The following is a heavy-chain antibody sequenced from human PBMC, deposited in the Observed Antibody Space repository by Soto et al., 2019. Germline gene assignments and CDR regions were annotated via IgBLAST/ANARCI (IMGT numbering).Heavy chain of an antibody. Sequence: SETLSLTCTVSGGSISSGDYYWSWIRQPPGKGLEWIGYIYYSGSTYYNPSLKSRVTISVDTSKNQFSLKLSSVTAADTAVYYCASYITIFGVVIGYWGQGTLVTVSS. D-gene: IGHD3-3*01. CDR2: IYYSGST. J-gene: IGHJ4*02. CDR1: GGSISSGDYY. CDR3: ASYITIFGVVIGY. V-gene: IGHV4-30-4*08.